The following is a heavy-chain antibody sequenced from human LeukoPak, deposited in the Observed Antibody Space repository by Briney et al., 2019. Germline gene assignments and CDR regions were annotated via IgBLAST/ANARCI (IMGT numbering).Heavy chain of an antibody. CDR2: ISKNVITK. CDR1: GFTFSSYS. J-gene: IGHJ4*02. D-gene: IGHD3-22*01. Sequence: PGGSLRLSCAASGFTFSSYSMNWVRQAPGKGLEWVAYISKNVITKHYAESVEGRFAISRDNARDSLYLQMNTLRAEDTAVYYCAKAIIKAEYYYDSSGYRPSYYFDYWGQGTLVTVSS. CDR3: AKAIIKAEYYYDSSGYRPSYYFDY. V-gene: IGHV3-48*01.